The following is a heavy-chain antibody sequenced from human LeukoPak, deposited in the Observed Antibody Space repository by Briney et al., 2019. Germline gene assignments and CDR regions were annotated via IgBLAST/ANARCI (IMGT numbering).Heavy chain of an antibody. CDR3: ASPVGVNTYVFDI. CDR2: IYSGGTT. V-gene: IGHV3-53*01. D-gene: IGHD1-26*01. J-gene: IGHJ3*02. Sequence: GGSLRLSCAASWFTVSSNYVSWVRQAPGRGLEWVSVIYSGGTTYYADSVKGRFTISRDNAKNTLYLQMNSLRAEDTAVYYSASPVGVNTYVFDIWGQGTMVTVSS. CDR1: WFTVSSNY.